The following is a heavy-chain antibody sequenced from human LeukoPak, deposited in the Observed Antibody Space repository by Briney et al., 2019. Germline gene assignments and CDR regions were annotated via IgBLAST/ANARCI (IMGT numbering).Heavy chain of an antibody. CDR3: GRADQKWFGESMVDY. Sequence: PGGSLRLSCAASGFTFSSYWMSWVRQAPGKGLEWVANIKQDGSEKYYVDSVKGRFTISRDNAKNSLYLQMSSLRAEDTAVYYCGRADQKWFGESMVDYWGQGTLVTVSS. CDR1: GFTFSSYW. V-gene: IGHV3-7*01. D-gene: IGHD3-10*01. CDR2: IKQDGSEK. J-gene: IGHJ4*02.